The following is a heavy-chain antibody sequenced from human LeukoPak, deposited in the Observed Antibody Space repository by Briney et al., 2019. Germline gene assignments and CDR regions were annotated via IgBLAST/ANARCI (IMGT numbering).Heavy chain of an antibody. J-gene: IGHJ6*02. CDR1: GFTFSNNG. D-gene: IGHD3-16*01. CDR3: AREGGYQYYYAMDV. CDR2: IWYDGSHQ. Sequence: GGSLRLSCAASGFTFSNNGMHWVRQAPGKGLEWVAAIWYDGSHQFYADSVKGRFTISRDNAKNSLYLQMSSLRAEDAAVYYCAREGGYQYYYAMDVWGQGTTVTVSS. V-gene: IGHV3-33*01.